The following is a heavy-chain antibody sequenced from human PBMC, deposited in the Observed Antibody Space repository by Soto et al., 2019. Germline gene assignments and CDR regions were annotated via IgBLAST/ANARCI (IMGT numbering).Heavy chain of an antibody. J-gene: IGHJ6*02. CDR2: INPNSGGT. CDR3: ARDYPSSSWYYYYYYGMDV. CDR1: GYTFTGYY. Sequence: GASVKVSCKASGYTFTGYYMHWVRQAPGQGLEWMGWINPNSGGTNYAQKFQGRVTMTRDTSISTAYMELSRLRSDDTAVYYCARDYPSSSWYYYYYYGMDVWGQGTTVTVS. V-gene: IGHV1-2*02. D-gene: IGHD6-13*01.